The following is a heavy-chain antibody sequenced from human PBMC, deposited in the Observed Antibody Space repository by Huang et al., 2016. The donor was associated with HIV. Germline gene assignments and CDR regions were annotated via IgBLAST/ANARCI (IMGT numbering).Heavy chain of an antibody. V-gene: IGHV1-18*01. CDR3: ARGGCIQLWLLGYYYMDV. J-gene: IGHJ6*03. CDR1: GYTFSSFG. Sequence: QVQLVQSGAEVKKPGASVKVSCKASGYTFSSFGISWVRQAPGQGLEWVVWISVYNGNTKFAQKFQGRLTMTTDTSTSTAYMELRSLRSDDTAVYYCARGGCIQLWLLGYYYMDVWGNGTTVTVSS. D-gene: IGHD5-18*01. CDR2: ISVYNGNT.